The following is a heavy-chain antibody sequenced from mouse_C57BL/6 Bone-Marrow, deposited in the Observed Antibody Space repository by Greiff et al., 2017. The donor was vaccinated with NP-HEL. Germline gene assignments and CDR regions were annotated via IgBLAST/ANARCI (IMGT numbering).Heavy chain of an antibody. CDR1: GYSITSGYY. J-gene: IGHJ3*01. CDR3: ARCGKGGFAY. Sequence: EVQLVESGPGLVKPSQSLSLTCSVTGYSITSGYYWNWIRQFPGNKLEWMGYISYDGSNNYNPSLKNRISITRDTSKNQFFLKLNSVTTEDTATYYCARCGKGGFAYWGQGTLVTVSA. D-gene: IGHD1-1*02. V-gene: IGHV3-6*01. CDR2: ISYDGSN.